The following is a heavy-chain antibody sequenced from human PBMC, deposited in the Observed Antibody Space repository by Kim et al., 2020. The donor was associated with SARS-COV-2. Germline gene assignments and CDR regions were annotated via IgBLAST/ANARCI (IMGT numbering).Heavy chain of an antibody. V-gene: IGHV1-46*01. J-gene: IGHJ4*02. D-gene: IGHD4-17*01. Sequence: QKFQGRVTMTRDTSTSTVYMELSSLRSEDTAVYYCARGGDHTGNGDYFDYWGQGTLVTVSS. CDR3: ARGGDHTGNGDYFDY.